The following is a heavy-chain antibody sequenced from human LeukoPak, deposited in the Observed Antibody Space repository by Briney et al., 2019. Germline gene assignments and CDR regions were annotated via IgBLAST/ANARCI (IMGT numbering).Heavy chain of an antibody. V-gene: IGHV1-2*04. J-gene: IGHJ3*01. Sequence: GASVKVSCKASGYTFTGYYMHWVRQAPGQGLEWMGWINPNSGGTNYAQKFQGWVTMTRDTSISTAYMELSRLRSDDTAVYYCARRGSGYFDSREAFNLWGQGTMVTVSS. CDR1: GYTFTGYY. CDR3: ARRGSGYFDSREAFNL. CDR2: INPNSGGT. D-gene: IGHD3-22*01.